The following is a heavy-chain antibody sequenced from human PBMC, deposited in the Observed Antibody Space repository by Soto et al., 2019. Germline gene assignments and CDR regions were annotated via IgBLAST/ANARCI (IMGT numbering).Heavy chain of an antibody. CDR2: INANSGGT. CDR1: CETFTGYY. D-gene: IGHD3-16*01. Sequence: VKIFSRACCETFTGYYMHWVGHAPAQGREGMGWINANSGGTNYARKFQGRVTMTRDTSISTAYMQLCRLSSADKAVYYCVRYWDGYNKGEYYFDYWGQGTLVTVSS. CDR3: VRYWDGYNKGEYYFDY. V-gene: IGHV1-2*02. J-gene: IGHJ4*02.